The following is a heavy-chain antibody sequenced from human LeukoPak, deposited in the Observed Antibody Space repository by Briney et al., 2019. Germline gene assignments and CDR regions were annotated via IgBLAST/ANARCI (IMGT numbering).Heavy chain of an antibody. D-gene: IGHD3-3*01. CDR3: ARKTYYDFWSGLGHYYYMDV. Sequence: SETLSLTCTVSGGSISTYYWSWIRQPPGKGLEWIGYIYHSGSTKYNPSLKSRVTISVDTSKNQFSLKLSSVTAADTAVYYCARKTYYDFWSGLGHYYYMDVWGKGTTVTVSS. V-gene: IGHV4-59*12. CDR2: IYHSGST. CDR1: GGSISTYY. J-gene: IGHJ6*03.